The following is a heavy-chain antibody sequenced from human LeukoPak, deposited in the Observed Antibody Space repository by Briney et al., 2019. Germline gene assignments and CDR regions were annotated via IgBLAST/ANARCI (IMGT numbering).Heavy chain of an antibody. V-gene: IGHV3-21*01. CDR2: ISSSSSYI. CDR3: ARDTDFDYGGGGGVY. D-gene: IGHD4-23*01. Sequence: GGSLRLSCAASGFTFSSYSMNWVRQAPGKGLEWVSSISSSSSYIYYADSVKGRFAISRDNAKNSLYLQMNSRGAEGTAVYYWARDTDFDYGGGGGVYWGQGTLGTVSS. CDR1: GFTFSSYS. J-gene: IGHJ4*02.